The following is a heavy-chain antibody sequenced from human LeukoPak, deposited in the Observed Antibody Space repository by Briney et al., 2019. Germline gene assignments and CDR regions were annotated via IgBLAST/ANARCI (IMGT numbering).Heavy chain of an antibody. V-gene: IGHV3-30*04. CDR3: ARDPIAVAGILDY. J-gene: IGHJ4*02. CDR2: ISYDGSNK. CDR1: GFTFSSYA. D-gene: IGHD6-19*01. Sequence: PGGSLRLSCAASGFTFSSYAMHWVRQAPGKGLEWVAVISYDGSNKYYADSVKGRFTISRDNSKNTLYLQMNSLRAEDTAVYYCARDPIAVAGILDYWGQGTLVTVSS.